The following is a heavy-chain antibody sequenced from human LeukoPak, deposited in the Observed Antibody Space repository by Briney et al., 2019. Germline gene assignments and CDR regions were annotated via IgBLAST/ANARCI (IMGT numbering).Heavy chain of an antibody. J-gene: IGHJ4*02. CDR2: ISSSSGSI. Sequence: GGSLRLSCAASGFTFSSFSMNWVRQAPGKGLEWVSSISSSSGSIYYADSLKGRFTISRDNAKNSLYLQMDSPRAEDTAVYYCARDTTYCGGGCYSSTDYWGQGTLVSVSS. V-gene: IGHV3-21*01. CDR1: GFTFSSFS. D-gene: IGHD2-21*02. CDR3: ARDTTYCGGGCYSSTDY.